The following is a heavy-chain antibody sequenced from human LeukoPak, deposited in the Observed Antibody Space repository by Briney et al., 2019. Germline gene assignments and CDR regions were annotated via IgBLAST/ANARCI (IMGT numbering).Heavy chain of an antibody. CDR1: GYTFTGYY. D-gene: IGHD3-10*01. Sequence: ASVKVSCKASGYTFTGYYMHWVRQAPGQGLEWMGRINPNSGGTNYAQKFQGRVTMTRDTSISTAYMELSRLRSDDTAVCYCARAGMVRGVIITLFDYWGQGTLVTVSS. J-gene: IGHJ4*02. CDR2: INPNSGGT. CDR3: ARAGMVRGVIITLFDY. V-gene: IGHV1-2*06.